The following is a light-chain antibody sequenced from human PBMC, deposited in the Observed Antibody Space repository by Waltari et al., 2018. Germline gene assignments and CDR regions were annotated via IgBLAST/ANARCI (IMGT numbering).Light chain of an antibody. CDR2: DVN. CDR3: CSQSSYNGVI. Sequence: QSALSQPASVSGSPGQSITISCTGSSSDVGGDDPVSWYQDHPGQAPKVIIYDVNNRPSGVSDRFSGSKSGNTASLTISGLQAEDEANYYCCSQSSYNGVIFGGGTKLTVL. V-gene: IGLV2-14*03. CDR1: SSDVGGDDP. J-gene: IGLJ2*01.